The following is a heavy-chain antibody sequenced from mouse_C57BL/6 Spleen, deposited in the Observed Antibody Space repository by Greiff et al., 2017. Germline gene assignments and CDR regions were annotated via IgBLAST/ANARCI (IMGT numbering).Heavy chain of an antibody. D-gene: IGHD3-3*01. CDR3: ARGTEYFDY. CDR1: GYTFTDYY. Sequence: QVQLQQSGAELVRPGASVKLSCKASGYTFTDYYINWVKQRPGQGLEWIARIYPGSGNTYYNEKFKGKATLTAEKSSSTAYMQLSSLTSEDSAVYFCARGTEYFDYWGQGTTLTVSS. CDR2: IYPGSGNT. J-gene: IGHJ2*01. V-gene: IGHV1-76*01.